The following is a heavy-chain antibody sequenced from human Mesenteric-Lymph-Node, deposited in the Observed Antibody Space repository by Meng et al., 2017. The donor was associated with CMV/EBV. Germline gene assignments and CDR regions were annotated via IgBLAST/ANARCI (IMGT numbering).Heavy chain of an antibody. V-gene: IGHV3-48*04. J-gene: IGHJ4*02. CDR2: ISSSGTTI. D-gene: IGHD6-19*01. CDR3: ARSSGWSFDY. CDR1: GFTFSSYS. Sequence: GESLKISCAASGFTFSSYSMNWVRQAPGKGLEWVSYISSSGTTIYYADSVKGRSTTSRDNARNSLYLQMNSLRAEDTAVYYCARSSGWSFDYWGQGALVTVSS.